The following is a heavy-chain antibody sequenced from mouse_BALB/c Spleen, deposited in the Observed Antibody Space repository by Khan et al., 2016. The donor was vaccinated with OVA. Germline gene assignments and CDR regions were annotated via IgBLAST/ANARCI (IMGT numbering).Heavy chain of an antibody. CDR3: ADHLTGSFAY. J-gene: IGHJ3*01. Sequence: EVELVESGGDLVKPGGSLKLSCAASGFTFSSYSMSWVRQTPDKRLEWVASISSGGDYTYYPDSVKGRFTISRDNAKNTLYLQMGDLKAEDTAMYYGADHLTGSFAYWGQGTLVTVSA. D-gene: IGHD4-1*01. CDR2: ISSGGDYT. V-gene: IGHV5-6*01. CDR1: GFTFSSYS.